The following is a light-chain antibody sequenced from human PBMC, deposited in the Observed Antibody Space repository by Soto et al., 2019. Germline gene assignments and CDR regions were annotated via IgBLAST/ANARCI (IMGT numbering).Light chain of an antibody. V-gene: IGLV2-14*01. J-gene: IGLJ1*01. CDR2: DVS. Sequence: QSALTQPDSVSGSPRHSITISCTGTSSDVGGYNYVSWYQQHPGKAPKLMVYDVSNRPSGVSNRFSGSKSGNTASLTISGLQAEDEADYYCSSYTSSSTLLYVFGTGTKLTVL. CDR1: SSDVGGYNY. CDR3: SSYTSSSTLLYV.